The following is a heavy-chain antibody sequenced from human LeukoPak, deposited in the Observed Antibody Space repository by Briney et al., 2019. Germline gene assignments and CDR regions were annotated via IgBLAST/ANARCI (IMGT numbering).Heavy chain of an antibody. D-gene: IGHD5-24*01. CDR1: GGSISSSSYY. CDR2: IYYSGST. V-gene: IGHV4-39*07. CDR3: ARYRRDGHNWYYFDY. J-gene: IGHJ4*02. Sequence: PSETLSLTCTVSGGSISSSSYYWGWIRQPPGKGLEWIGSIYYSGSTYYNPSLKSRVTISVDTSKNQFSLKLSSVTAADTAVYFCARYRRDGHNWYYFDYWGQGTLVTVSS.